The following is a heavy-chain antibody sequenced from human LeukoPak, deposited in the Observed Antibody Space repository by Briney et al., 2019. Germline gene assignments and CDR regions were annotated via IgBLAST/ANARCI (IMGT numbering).Heavy chain of an antibody. CDR1: GFTLSSYW. J-gene: IGHJ4*02. Sequence: GGSLRLSCAASGFTLSSYWMHWVRQAPGKGLEWVAVISYDGGSKYYADSVKGRFTISRDNFENTLYLQMNSLRTEDTAVYYCARAGAQSHWLVANWGQGILVTVSS. CDR3: ARAGAQSHWLVAN. CDR2: ISYDGGSK. V-gene: IGHV3-30*03. D-gene: IGHD6-19*01.